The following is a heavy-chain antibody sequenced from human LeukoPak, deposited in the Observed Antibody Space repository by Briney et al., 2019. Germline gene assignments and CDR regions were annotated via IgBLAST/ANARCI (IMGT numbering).Heavy chain of an antibody. CDR1: GLTFSTYA. Sequence: GGSLRLSCAASGLTFSTYAMNWVRQTPGKGLDWVSGILGNAGRTYYADSVKGRFTISRDNSKNTLYLQMNSLRVEDTAKYYCAKDYTPDGLYGIDFWGQGTQVTVSS. J-gene: IGHJ4*02. CDR3: AKDYTPDGLYGIDF. V-gene: IGHV3-23*01. CDR2: ILGNAGRT. D-gene: IGHD3-9*01.